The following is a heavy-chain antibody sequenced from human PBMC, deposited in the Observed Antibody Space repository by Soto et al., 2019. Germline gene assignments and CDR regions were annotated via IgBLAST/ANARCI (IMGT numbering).Heavy chain of an antibody. CDR3: ARDVVGATGNWFDP. CDR2: IYYTGST. J-gene: IGHJ5*02. Sequence: SETLSLTCTFSGVSISSYYWSWIRQPPGKGLEWIGYIYYTGSTTYNPSLKSRVTISVDPSKNQFSLKLSSVTAADTAVYYCARDVVGATGNWFDPWGQGTLVTVS. CDR1: GVSISSYY. D-gene: IGHD1-26*01. V-gene: IGHV4-59*01.